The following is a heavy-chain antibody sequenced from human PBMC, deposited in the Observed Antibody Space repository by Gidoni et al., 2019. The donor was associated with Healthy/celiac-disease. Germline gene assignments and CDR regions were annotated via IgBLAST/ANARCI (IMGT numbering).Heavy chain of an antibody. CDR3: ARDELAAAGPYYYYYYMDV. J-gene: IGHJ6*03. CDR1: GFTFSSYS. CDR2: ISSSSSYI. Sequence: EVQLVESGGGLVKHGGYLRLSCAAPGFTFSSYSMNWVRQAPGKGLEWVSSISSSSSYIYYEDAVKGRFTISRDNAKNSLYLQINSLRAEDTAVYYCARDELAAAGPYYYYYYMDVWGKGTTVTVSS. D-gene: IGHD6-13*01. V-gene: IGHV3-21*01.